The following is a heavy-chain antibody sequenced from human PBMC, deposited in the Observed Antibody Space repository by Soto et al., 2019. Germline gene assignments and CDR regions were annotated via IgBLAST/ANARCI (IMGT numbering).Heavy chain of an antibody. J-gene: IGHJ4*02. CDR2: RNPNTGNS. Sequence: ASVKVSCKASGGTFSSYAISWVLQAPGQGLEWMGWRNPNTGNSGYAQKFQGRVTMTSDTSISPAHMELSSLRSEDTAVYYCARRAETNGWNGFGADKYYFDFWGQGTLVTVSS. CDR3: ARRAETNGWNGFGADKYYFDF. CDR1: GGTFSSYA. D-gene: IGHD1-1*01. V-gene: IGHV1-8*02.